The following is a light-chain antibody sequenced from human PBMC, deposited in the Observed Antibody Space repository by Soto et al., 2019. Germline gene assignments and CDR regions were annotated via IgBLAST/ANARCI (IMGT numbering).Light chain of an antibody. J-gene: IGKJ2*01. CDR3: PQRGDWPHT. Sequence: MVLTHSAAALSLSPGEGATLSCRASRSVSSCLAWYQQKPGQAPRLLIYDASNRAAGIPARFSGSGSGTDFTLIISSLEPEDCARYCSPQRGDWPHTFCPGTKLAIK. V-gene: IGKV3-11*01. CDR1: RSVSSC. CDR2: DAS.